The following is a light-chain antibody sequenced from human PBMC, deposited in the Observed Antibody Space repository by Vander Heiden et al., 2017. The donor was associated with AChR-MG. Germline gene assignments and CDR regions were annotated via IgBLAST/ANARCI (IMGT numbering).Light chain of an antibody. CDR2: END. V-gene: IGLV1-51*02. CDR3: GAWDTGLNRLFV. Sequence: SVLTQPPSVSAAPGQKVTLSCSGSTSNLGNNYVSWYQQLPGTAPKLLILENDKRPSGSPDRVSGSKSGTSATLGITGLQTGDEADYYCGAWDTGLNRLFVFGTGTKVTVL. CDR1: TSNLGNNY. J-gene: IGLJ1*01.